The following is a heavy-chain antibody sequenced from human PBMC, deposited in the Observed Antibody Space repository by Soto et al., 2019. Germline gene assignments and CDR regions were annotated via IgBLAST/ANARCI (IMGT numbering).Heavy chain of an antibody. D-gene: IGHD5-18*01. V-gene: IGHV4-39*01. J-gene: IGHJ3*01. CDR2: IFYSGNI. CDR3: ARHAAARRADVVAFQV. Sequence: QLHLQESGPGLVKPSETLSLSCIVSGGSISRSPYSWAWLRQPPGQGTEWIGTIFYSGNIYYSASLPIRVSISVDTSQEQFSLKVRSVTAADTAVYYCARHAAARRADVVAFQVWGQGTPVTVSS. CDR1: GGSISRSPYS.